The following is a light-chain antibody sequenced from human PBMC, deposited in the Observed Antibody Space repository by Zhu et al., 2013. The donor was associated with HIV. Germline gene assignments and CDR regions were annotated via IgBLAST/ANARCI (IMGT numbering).Light chain of an antibody. J-gene: IGKJ2*01. CDR1: QSVRSY. Sequence: EILLTQSPATLSLSPGERATLSCRASQSVRSYLAWYQQKPGQAPRLLIYGASTRATDIPARFSGSGSGTEFTLTISSLQSEDFVIYYCQQYNNRPPYTFGQGTKLDIK. CDR2: GAS. CDR3: QQYNNRPPYT. V-gene: IGKV3-15*01.